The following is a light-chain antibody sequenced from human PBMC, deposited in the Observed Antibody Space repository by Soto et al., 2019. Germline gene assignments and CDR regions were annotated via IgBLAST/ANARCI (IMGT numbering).Light chain of an antibody. J-gene: IGLJ1*01. CDR1: GSDIGSYNL. V-gene: IGLV2-23*02. Sequence: QAVVTQPASVSGSPGQSITISCTGTGSDIGSYNLVSWYQQPPGKAPKLIIYEVTNRPSGVSSRFSGSKSGNTASLTISGLQAEDDADYYCCSYAPTRASYVFGTGTKVTVL. CDR2: EVT. CDR3: CSYAPTRASYV.